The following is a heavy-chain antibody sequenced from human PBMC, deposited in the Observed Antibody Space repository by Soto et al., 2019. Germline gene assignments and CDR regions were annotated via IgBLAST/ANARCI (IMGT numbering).Heavy chain of an antibody. J-gene: IGHJ4*02. V-gene: IGHV3-23*01. Sequence: GGSLRLSCAASGFPFSSYAMSWVRQAPGKGLEWVSAISGSGGSTYYADSVKGRFTISRDNSKNTLYLQMNSLRAEDTAVYYCAKRFLITMVRGVITPPGYFDYWGQGTLVTVSS. D-gene: IGHD3-10*01. CDR2: ISGSGGST. CDR3: AKRFLITMVRGVITPPGYFDY. CDR1: GFPFSSYA.